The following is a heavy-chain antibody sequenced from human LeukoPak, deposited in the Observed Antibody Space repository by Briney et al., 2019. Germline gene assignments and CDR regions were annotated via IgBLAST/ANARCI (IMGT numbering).Heavy chain of an antibody. J-gene: IGHJ6*03. CDR3: ARGKVYYYMDV. Sequence: SETLSLTCTVSWGSIRSYYWSWIRQPPGKGLEWIVYIYYSGSTNYNPSLKSRVTISVDTSKNQFSLKLSSVTAADTAVYYCARGKVYYYMDVWGKGTTVTVSS. V-gene: IGHV4-59*01. CDR2: IYYSGST. CDR1: WGSIRSYY.